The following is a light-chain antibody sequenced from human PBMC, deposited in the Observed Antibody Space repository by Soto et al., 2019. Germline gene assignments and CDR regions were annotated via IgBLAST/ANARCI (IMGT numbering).Light chain of an antibody. J-gene: IGLJ2*01. CDR3: SSYAGSNTYVV. V-gene: IGLV2-8*01. Sequence: QSVLTQPPSASGSPGQSVTISFTGTSSDVGYYNYVSWYQQHPGKVPKLIIYEVSKRSSGVPDRFSGSKSGNTASLAVSGLQAEDDADYYCSSYAGSNTYVVFGGGTKLTVL. CDR2: EVS. CDR1: SSDVGYYNY.